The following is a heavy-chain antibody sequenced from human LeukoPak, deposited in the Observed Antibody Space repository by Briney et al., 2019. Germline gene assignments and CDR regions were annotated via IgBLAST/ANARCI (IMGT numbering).Heavy chain of an antibody. V-gene: IGHV4-61*01. J-gene: IGHJ4*02. Sequence: SETLSLTCTVSGGSISSSSYYWGWIRQPPGKGLEWIGYIYYSGSTDYNPSLKSRVSMSVHTSKNQLSLRLSSVTAADTAVYYCARDLPGTSFFDYWGQGTLVTVSS. CDR2: IYYSGST. D-gene: IGHD2-2*01. CDR1: GGSISSSSYY. CDR3: ARDLPGTSFFDY.